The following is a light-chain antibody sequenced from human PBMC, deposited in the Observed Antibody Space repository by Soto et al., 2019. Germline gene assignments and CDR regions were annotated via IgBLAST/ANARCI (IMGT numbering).Light chain of an antibody. CDR3: GSYTTSSNYV. Sequence: QSVLAQPASVSGSPGLSITISCTGTSSDVGAYNFVSWYQQHPDKAPKLMIFDVSNRPSGVSNRFSGSKSGNTASLTISGLQSEDEAEYYCGSYTTSSNYVFGPATKATVL. J-gene: IGLJ1*01. V-gene: IGLV2-14*03. CDR2: DVS. CDR1: SSDVGAYNF.